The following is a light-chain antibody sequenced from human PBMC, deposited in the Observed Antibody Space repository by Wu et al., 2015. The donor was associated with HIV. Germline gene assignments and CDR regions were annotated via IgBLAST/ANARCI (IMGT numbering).Light chain of an antibody. V-gene: IGKV1-5*03. CDR3: QQYSSYSAWT. CDR2: KTS. Sequence: DIQMTQSLSTVSASVGDTVTITCRASQSISNRLAWYQQKSGEAPKLLIYKTSTLESGVPSRFSGSGSGAEFTLTITSLQPDDFATYYCQQYSSYSAWTFGLGTKVEIK. J-gene: IGKJ1*01. CDR1: QSISNR.